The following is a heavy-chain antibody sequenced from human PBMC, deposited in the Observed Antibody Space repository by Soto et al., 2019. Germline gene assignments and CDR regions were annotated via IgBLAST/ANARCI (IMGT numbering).Heavy chain of an antibody. CDR2: INMDGTTT. CDR3: ARVDVGAYWFEP. Sequence: EVQLVESGGGLVQPGGSLRLSCAASGFTFSNYWMHWIRQAPGEGLVWVSRINMDGTTTNYADSVEGRFTISRDNARNTLWLQMNSLRADDTAVYYCARVDVGAYWFEPWVQGTLVTVSS. J-gene: IGHJ5*02. V-gene: IGHV3-74*01. CDR1: GFTFSNYW. D-gene: IGHD1-26*01.